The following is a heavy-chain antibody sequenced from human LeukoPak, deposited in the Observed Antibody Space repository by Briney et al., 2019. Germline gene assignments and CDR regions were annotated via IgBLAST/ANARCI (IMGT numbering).Heavy chain of an antibody. Sequence: GASVKVSCKASGYTFTSYYMHWVRQAPGQGLEWMGWIKSNSDGTNYAQKFQGRVTMTRDTAISTAYMELSRLTSDDTAVYYCARGGSTVKGATKGGNEYWGQGTLVTVSS. CDR2: IKSNSDGT. CDR3: ARGGSTVKGATKGGNEY. V-gene: IGHV1-2*02. J-gene: IGHJ4*02. CDR1: GYTFTSYY. D-gene: IGHD1-26*01.